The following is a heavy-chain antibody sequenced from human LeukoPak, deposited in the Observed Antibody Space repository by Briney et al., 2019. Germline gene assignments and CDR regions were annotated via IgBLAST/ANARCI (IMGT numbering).Heavy chain of an antibody. D-gene: IGHD3-22*01. CDR1: GFTFSSYS. J-gene: IGHJ4*02. V-gene: IGHV3-48*01. Sequence: PGGSLILSCAASGFTFSSYSMNWVRQAPGKGLEWVSYISSSSSTIYYADSVKGRFTISRDNAKNSLYLQMNSLRAEDTAVYYCARDEYYYDSSGYPAFEYWGQGTLVTVSS. CDR2: ISSSSSTI. CDR3: ARDEYYYDSSGYPAFEY.